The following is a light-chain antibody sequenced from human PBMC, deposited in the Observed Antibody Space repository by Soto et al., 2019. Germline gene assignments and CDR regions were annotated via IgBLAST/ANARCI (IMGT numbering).Light chain of an antibody. CDR2: GAS. Sequence: EIVLTQSPGTLSLSPGERATLSCRASQSVSSSYLAWYQQKPGQAPRLLIYGASSRATGIPDRFSGSGSGTAFTLTISRLEPEDFAVYYCQQYGTSFTFGPGTKVDFK. V-gene: IGKV3-20*01. J-gene: IGKJ3*01. CDR3: QQYGTSFT. CDR1: QSVSSSY.